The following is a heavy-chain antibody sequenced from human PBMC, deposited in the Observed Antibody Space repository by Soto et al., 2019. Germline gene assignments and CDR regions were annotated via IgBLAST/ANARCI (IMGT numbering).Heavy chain of an antibody. CDR1: GGSISSSSYY. Sequence: SETLSLTCTVSGGSISSSSYYWGWIRQPPGKGLEWIGSIYYSGSTYYNPSLKSRVTISVDTSKNQFSLKLSSVTAADTAVYYCARHVIRYYDFWSGWRGTGPYGMDVWGQGTTVTVSS. V-gene: IGHV4-39*01. CDR2: IYYSGST. D-gene: IGHD3-3*01. CDR3: ARHVIRYYDFWSGWRGTGPYGMDV. J-gene: IGHJ6*02.